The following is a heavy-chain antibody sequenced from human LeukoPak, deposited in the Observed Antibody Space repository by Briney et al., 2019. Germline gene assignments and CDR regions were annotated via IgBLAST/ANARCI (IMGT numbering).Heavy chain of an antibody. CDR1: GYTFTSYD. D-gene: IGHD5-18*01. V-gene: IGHV1-69*13. J-gene: IGHJ5*02. Sequence: SVKVSCKASGYTFTSYDINWVRQAPGQGLEWMGGIIPIFGTANYAQKFQGRVTITADESTSTAYMELSSLRSEDTAVYYCARVSHGVRGYSYGSMYNWFDPWGQGTLVTVSS. CDR2: IIPIFGTA. CDR3: ARVSHGVRGYSYGSMYNWFDP.